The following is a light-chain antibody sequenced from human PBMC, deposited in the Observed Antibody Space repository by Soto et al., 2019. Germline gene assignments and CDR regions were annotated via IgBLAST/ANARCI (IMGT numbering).Light chain of an antibody. CDR2: DVS. J-gene: IGLJ1*01. V-gene: IGLV2-11*01. CDR3: CSYAGSDTFV. CDR1: SSDVGGYNY. Sequence: QSVLTQPRSVSGSPGQSVTISCTGTSSDVGGYNYVSWYQQHPGKAPKLMIYDVSKRPSGVPDRFSGSKSGNTASLTISGLQAEDEADYYCCSYAGSDTFVLGTGTKLTVL.